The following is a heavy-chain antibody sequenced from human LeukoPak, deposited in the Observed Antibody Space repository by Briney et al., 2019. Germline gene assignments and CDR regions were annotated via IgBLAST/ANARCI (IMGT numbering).Heavy chain of an antibody. D-gene: IGHD3-22*01. Sequence: ASVKVSFKASGYTFTSRGISWVRQAPGQGLAWMGWISAYNGNTNYAQKLQGRVTMTTDTSTSTAYMELRSLRSDDTAVYYCARGGYDSSDFEYFHHWGQGALLTVSS. CDR3: ARGGYDSSDFEYFHH. J-gene: IGHJ1*01. CDR2: ISAYNGNT. V-gene: IGHV1-18*01. CDR1: GYTFTSRG.